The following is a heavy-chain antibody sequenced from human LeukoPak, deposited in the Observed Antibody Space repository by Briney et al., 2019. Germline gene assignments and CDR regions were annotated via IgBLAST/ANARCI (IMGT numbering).Heavy chain of an antibody. D-gene: IGHD3-22*01. CDR1: GFIFSSYW. CDR3: ARDHINPNPYYYDSSGPEGY. J-gene: IGHJ4*02. CDR2: INTDGSST. Sequence: GGSLRLSCAASGFIFSSYWMHWVRHAPGKGLAWVSRINTDGSSTSYADSVKGRFTISRDNAKNTLYLQMNSLRAEDTAVYYCARDHINPNPYYYDSSGPEGYWGQGTLVTVSS. V-gene: IGHV3-74*01.